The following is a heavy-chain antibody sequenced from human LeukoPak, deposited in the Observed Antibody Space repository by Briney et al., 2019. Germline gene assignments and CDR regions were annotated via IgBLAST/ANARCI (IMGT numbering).Heavy chain of an antibody. D-gene: IGHD3-22*01. Sequence: ASVKVSCKASGYTFTGYYIHWVRQAPGQGLEWMGWINPNTGDTNYAQKFQRRVTMTRDTSISTAYMELTRLRSDDTAVYYCARGYYDSSAYYSADYWGQGTLVTVSS. CDR2: INPNTGDT. V-gene: IGHV1-2*02. CDR1: GYTFTGYY. CDR3: ARGYYDSSAYYSADY. J-gene: IGHJ4*02.